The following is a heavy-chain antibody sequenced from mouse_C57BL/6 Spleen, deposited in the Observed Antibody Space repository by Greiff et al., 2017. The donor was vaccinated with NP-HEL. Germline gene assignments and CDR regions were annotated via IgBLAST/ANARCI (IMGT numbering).Heavy chain of an antibody. CDR1: GFNIKDYY. J-gene: IGHJ4*01. CDR3: ARGDGYNPLYYYAMDY. D-gene: IGHD2-3*01. CDR2: IDPEDGET. Sequence: EVQLQQSGAELVKPGASVKLSCTASGFNIKDYYMHWVKQRTEQGLEWIGRIDPEDGETKYAPKFQGKATMTAVTSSNTAYLQLSSLTSEDTAVYYCARGDGYNPLYYYAMDYWGQGTSVTVSS. V-gene: IGHV14-2*01.